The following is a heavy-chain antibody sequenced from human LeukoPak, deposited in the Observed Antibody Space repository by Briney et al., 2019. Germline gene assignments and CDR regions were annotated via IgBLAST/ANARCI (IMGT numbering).Heavy chain of an antibody. CDR3: ARDPGPTGSLYFDY. CDR2: ISYDGSNK. CDR1: GFTFSNYG. V-gene: IGHV3-30*19. Sequence: GGSLRLSCAASGFTFSNYGMHWVRQAPGKGLEWVAVISYDGSNKYYADSVKGRFTISRDNSKNTLYLQMNSLRAEDTAVYYCARDPGPTGSLYFDYWGQGTLVTVSS. D-gene: IGHD4-17*01. J-gene: IGHJ4*02.